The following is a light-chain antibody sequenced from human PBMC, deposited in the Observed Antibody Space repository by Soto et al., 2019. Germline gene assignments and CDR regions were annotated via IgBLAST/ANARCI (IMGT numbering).Light chain of an antibody. CDR3: RQYGSSPET. CDR2: GAS. CDR1: QIVSSRY. J-gene: IGKJ2*01. V-gene: IGKV3-20*01. Sequence: EIVLTQSPGTLSLSPGERATLSCRASQIVSSRYLAWYQQKPGQATRLLIYGASSRATGIPDRFSGSGSGTDFTLTISRLEPEDFAVYYCRQYGSSPETFGQGTKLEIK.